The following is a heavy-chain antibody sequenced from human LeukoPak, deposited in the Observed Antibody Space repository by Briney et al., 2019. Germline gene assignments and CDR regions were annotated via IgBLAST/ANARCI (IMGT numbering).Heavy chain of an antibody. D-gene: IGHD1-26*01. V-gene: IGHV3-64*01. J-gene: IGHJ4*02. CDR3: ARSGIVGAVYYFDY. Sequence: GGSLRLSCAASGFTFSSYAMHWVRRAPGKELEYVSAISSNGGSTYYANSVKGRFTISRDNSKNTLYLQMGSLRAEDMAVYYCARSGIVGAVYYFDYWGQGTLVTVSS. CDR1: GFTFSSYA. CDR2: ISSNGGST.